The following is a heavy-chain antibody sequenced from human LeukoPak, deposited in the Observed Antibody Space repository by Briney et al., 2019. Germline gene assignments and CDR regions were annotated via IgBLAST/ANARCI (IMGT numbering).Heavy chain of an antibody. D-gene: IGHD1-14*01. J-gene: IGHJ4*02. CDR3: AKGRDRFDY. CDR1: GFTFSTYG. CDR2: ISYDGSKK. V-gene: IGHV3-30*18. Sequence: PGGSLRLSCAASGFTFSTYGMHWVRQAPGKGLEWVALISYDGSKKYYADSVKGRFTISRDNSESTLYLQMNSLGPEDTAVYYCAKGRDRFDYWGQGTLVTVSS.